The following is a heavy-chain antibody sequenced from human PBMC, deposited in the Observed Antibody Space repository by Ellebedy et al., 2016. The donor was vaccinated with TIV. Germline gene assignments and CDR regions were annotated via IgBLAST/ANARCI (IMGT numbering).Heavy chain of an antibody. D-gene: IGHD2-21*02. CDR2: GYSTGST. Sequence: SETLSFTCTVSGASIKTYYCSWIRQVPGKGLEWIGYGYSTGSTNYNPSLSSRVTISVDASKNQFSLKLTSVTAADTAVYYCARGDDCGGDCYAFDYWGQGTLVTVSS. V-gene: IGHV4-59*13. J-gene: IGHJ4*02. CDR1: GASIKTYY. CDR3: ARGDDCGGDCYAFDY.